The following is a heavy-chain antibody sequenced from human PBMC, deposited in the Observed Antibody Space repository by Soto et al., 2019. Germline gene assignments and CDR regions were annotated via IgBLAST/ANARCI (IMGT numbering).Heavy chain of an antibody. CDR3: AREWQQQAQETYYYFYGMDI. D-gene: IGHD6-13*01. V-gene: IGHV1-18*01. Sequence: ASLKVSCNAAGYNFNTYGISWVRQAPGQGLEWMGWISGDSVNTKSAPKLQDRITMTTDTPAGTAYMELRRLRSDDTAVYFCAREWQQQAQETYYYFYGMDIWGQGTTVTVSS. CDR1: GYNFNTYG. J-gene: IGHJ6*01. CDR2: ISGDSVNT.